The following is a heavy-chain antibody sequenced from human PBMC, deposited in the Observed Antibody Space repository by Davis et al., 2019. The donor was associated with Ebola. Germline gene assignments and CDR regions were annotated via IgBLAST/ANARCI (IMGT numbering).Heavy chain of an antibody. CDR2: ISAYNGNT. V-gene: IGHV1-18*04. D-gene: IGHD1-26*01. Sequence: AASVKVSCEASGYTFTGDYMHWVRQAPGQGLEWMGWISAYNGNTNYAQILQGRVTMTTDTSTGTAYMELRSLRSDDTAVYFCARTSIVGTTTTASDIWGQGTKVTVSS. J-gene: IGHJ3*02. CDR1: GYTFTGDY. CDR3: ARTSIVGTTTTASDI.